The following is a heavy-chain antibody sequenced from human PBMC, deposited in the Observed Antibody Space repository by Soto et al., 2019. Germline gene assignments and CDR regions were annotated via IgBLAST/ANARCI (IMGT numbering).Heavy chain of an antibody. J-gene: IGHJ4*02. D-gene: IGHD3-22*01. CDR3: ARDVGYYYDSSGYYRFDY. Sequence: EVQLVESGGGLVQPGGSLRLSCAASGFTFSSYNMNWVRQAPGKGLEWVSHITSSSSTIYYADSVKGRFTISRDNARNSVYLQMNSLRDEDTAVYYCARDVGYYYDSSGYYRFDYWGQGTLVTVSS. CDR2: ITSSSSTI. CDR1: GFTFSSYN. V-gene: IGHV3-48*02.